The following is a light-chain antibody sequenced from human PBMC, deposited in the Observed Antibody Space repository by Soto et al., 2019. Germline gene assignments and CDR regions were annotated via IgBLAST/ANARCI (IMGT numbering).Light chain of an antibody. Sequence: DIQMTQSPSSLFASVGDRVTITSRASQTISRYLNWYQQRPGKAPNILIYSASSLQSGVPSRFSGSGSGTDFTLTISSLQPEDFSTYYCQQVNSYPLTFGGGTKVDIK. CDR2: SAS. J-gene: IGKJ4*01. CDR3: QQVNSYPLT. CDR1: QTISRY. V-gene: IGKV1-39*01.